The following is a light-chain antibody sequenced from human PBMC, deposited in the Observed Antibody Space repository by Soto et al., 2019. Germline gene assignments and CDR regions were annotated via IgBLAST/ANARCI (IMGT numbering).Light chain of an antibody. CDR1: SSDVGGHNY. J-gene: IGLJ2*01. V-gene: IGLV2-14*01. CDR3: SSFARGDFVL. CDR2: NVS. Sequence: QSALTQPASVSGSPGQSITISCSGTSSDVGGHNYVSWFQQPPGKVPKLIIYNVSVRPSGISDRFSGSKSGNTASLTISRLLADDEADYYCSSFARGDFVLFGGGTKLTVL.